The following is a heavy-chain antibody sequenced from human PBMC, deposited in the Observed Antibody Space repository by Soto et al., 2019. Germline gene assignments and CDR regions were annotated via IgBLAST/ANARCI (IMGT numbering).Heavy chain of an antibody. D-gene: IGHD2-21*02. CDR2: INPSGGST. Sequence: QVQLVQSGAEVKKPGASVKVSCKASGYTFTSYYMHWVRQAPGQGLEWMGIINPSGGSTSYAQKFQGRVTMTRETSTSPVYMELSSLRSEDTAVYYCARDHSAYCGGDCYLDWFDPWGQGTLVTVSS. CDR1: GYTFTSYY. V-gene: IGHV1-46*01. CDR3: ARDHSAYCGGDCYLDWFDP. J-gene: IGHJ5*02.